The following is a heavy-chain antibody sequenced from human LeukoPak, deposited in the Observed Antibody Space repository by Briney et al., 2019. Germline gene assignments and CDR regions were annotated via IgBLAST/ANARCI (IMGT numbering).Heavy chain of an antibody. CDR2: IGSSSSYI. J-gene: IGHJ4*02. CDR1: GFTFSSYS. D-gene: IGHD3-22*01. CDR3: ARGEYYYDSSGYYFAQKTGDY. Sequence: GGSLRLSCAASGFTFSSYSMNWVRQAPGRGLEWVSSIGSSSSYIYYADSVKGRFTISRDNAKNSLYLQMNSLRAEDTAVYYCARGEYYYDSSGYYFAQKTGDYWGQGTLVTVSS. V-gene: IGHV3-21*01.